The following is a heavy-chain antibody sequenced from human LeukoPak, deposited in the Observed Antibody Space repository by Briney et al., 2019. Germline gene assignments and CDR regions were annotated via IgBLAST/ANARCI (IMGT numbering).Heavy chain of an antibody. CDR1: GGSFSGYY. CDR2: INHSGST. D-gene: IGHD2-8*01. Sequence: SETLSLTRAGYGGSFSGYYWSWIRQPPGKGLEWIGEINHSGSTNYNPSLKSRATISVDASKNQFSLKLSSVTAAATAVYYCARKPIVLMVYANMTTVTMRFDYWGQGTLVTVSS. J-gene: IGHJ4*02. CDR3: ARKPIVLMVYANMTTVTMRFDY. V-gene: IGHV4-34*01.